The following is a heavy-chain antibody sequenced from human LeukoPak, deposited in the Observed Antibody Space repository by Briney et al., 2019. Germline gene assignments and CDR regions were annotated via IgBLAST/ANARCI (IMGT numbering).Heavy chain of an antibody. Sequence: GGSLRLSCAASGFTFSSYWMSWVRQAPGKGLEWVANIKQDGSEKYYVDSVKGRFTISRDNAKNSLYLQMNSLRAEDTAVYYCQTSLYYDFWSGYYTVFDYWGQGTLVTVSS. J-gene: IGHJ4*02. D-gene: IGHD3-3*01. CDR2: IKQDGSEK. CDR3: QTSLYYDFWSGYYTVFDY. V-gene: IGHV3-7*01. CDR1: GFTFSSYW.